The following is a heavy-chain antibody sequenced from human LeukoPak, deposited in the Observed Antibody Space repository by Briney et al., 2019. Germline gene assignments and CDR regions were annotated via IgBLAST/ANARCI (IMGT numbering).Heavy chain of an antibody. V-gene: IGHV4-59*08. D-gene: IGHD6-19*01. CDR1: GGSISYYY. CDR2: IYYSGST. J-gene: IGHJ3*02. Sequence: SETLSLTCAVSGGSISYYYWSWIRQPPGKGLEWIGYIYYSGSTNYNPSLKSRVTISLDTSKDQFSLKLTSVTAADTAVYYCARQISYASAWPTIWGQGTMVTVSS. CDR3: ARQISYASAWPTI.